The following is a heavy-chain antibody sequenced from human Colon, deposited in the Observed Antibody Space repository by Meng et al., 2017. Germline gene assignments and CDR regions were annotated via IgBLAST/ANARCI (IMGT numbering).Heavy chain of an antibody. CDR2: IGHSGFT. CDR1: GDYIGTGAYY. Sequence: QPQLQESGPGLVKPSEALSLTFGVSGDYIGTGAYYWGWIRQAPGKGLEWIGSIGHSGFTYYTPSVRSRVTVSIDTSKNQFSLKLTSVTAADTAVYFCVRSSAWVRTGFDPWGQGTLVTVSS. J-gene: IGHJ5*02. V-gene: IGHV4-39*01. CDR3: VRSSAWVRTGFDP. D-gene: IGHD3-22*01.